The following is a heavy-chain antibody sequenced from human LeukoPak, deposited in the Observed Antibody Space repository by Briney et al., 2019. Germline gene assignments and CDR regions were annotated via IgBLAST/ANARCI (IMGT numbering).Heavy chain of an antibody. J-gene: IGHJ6*04. V-gene: IGHV3-48*03. CDR2: ISSSGSTI. CDR1: GFTFSSYE. D-gene: IGHD2-15*01. CDR3: ARLVVAANYGMDV. Sequence: PGGSLRLSCAASGFTFSSYEMTWVRQAPGKGLEWVSYISSSGSTIYYADSVKGRFTISRDNAKNSLYLQMNSLRAEDTAVYYCARLVVAANYGMDVWGKGTTVTVSS.